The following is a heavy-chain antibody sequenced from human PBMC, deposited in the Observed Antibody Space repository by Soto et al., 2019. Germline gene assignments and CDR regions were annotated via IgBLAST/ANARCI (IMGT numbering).Heavy chain of an antibody. CDR1: GASISYGGFS. V-gene: IGHV4-30-2*06. Sequence: KASETLSLTCTVSGASISYGGFSWSWIRQSPGKGLEWIGYISHLENTYLHPSFKSRLTMSIDRTRNQFSLKLSSVTAADMAVYYCARGCGYDSFDYWGQGVLVTRSS. D-gene: IGHD5-12*01. CDR2: ISHLENT. J-gene: IGHJ4*02. CDR3: ARGCGYDSFDY.